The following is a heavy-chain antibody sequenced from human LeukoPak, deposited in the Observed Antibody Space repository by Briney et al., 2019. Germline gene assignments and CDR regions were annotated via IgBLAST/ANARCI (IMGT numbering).Heavy chain of an antibody. Sequence: ASVTVSYKPSAYTFTHYGYAWVRQAPGQGLESMGWISENNGNTNYVQKLQDRITLTTDTSTNTAYMELRSLRSDDTAIYYCARIGYGINIFDWWGQGTLVTVSS. V-gene: IGHV1-18*01. J-gene: IGHJ4*02. CDR3: ARIGYGINIFDW. D-gene: IGHD3-3*02. CDR2: ISENNGNT. CDR1: AYTFTHYG.